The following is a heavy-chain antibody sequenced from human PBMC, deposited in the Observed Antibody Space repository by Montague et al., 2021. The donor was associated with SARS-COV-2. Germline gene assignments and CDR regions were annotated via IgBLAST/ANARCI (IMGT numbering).Heavy chain of an antibody. Sequence: TLSLTCTVSGGSISSGGYYWSWIRQHPRKGLEWIGYIYYSGSTNYDPSLKSRVTISVDTSKNQFSLKLSSVTAADTAVYYCARASGKKTIFGVVISYFDYWGQGTLVTVSS. CDR2: IYYSGST. D-gene: IGHD3-3*01. CDR1: GGSISSGGYY. CDR3: ARASGKKTIFGVVISYFDY. V-gene: IGHV4-31*03. J-gene: IGHJ4*02.